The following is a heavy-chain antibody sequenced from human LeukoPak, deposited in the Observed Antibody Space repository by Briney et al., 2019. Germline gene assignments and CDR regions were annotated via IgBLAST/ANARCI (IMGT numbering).Heavy chain of an antibody. CDR1: GYSISSGYY. J-gene: IGHJ6*03. D-gene: IGHD4-17*01. CDR2: IYHSGST. CDR3: ARGLYGDYSLDHYMDV. Sequence: PSETLSLTCTVSGYSISSGYYWGWIRQPPGKGLEWIGYIYHSGSTYYNPSLKSRVTISIDTSKNQFSLKLSSVTAADTAVYYCARGLYGDYSLDHYMDVWGKGTTVTVSS. V-gene: IGHV4-38-2*02.